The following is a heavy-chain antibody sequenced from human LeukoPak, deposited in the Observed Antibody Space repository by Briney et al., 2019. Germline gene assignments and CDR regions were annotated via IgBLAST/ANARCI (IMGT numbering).Heavy chain of an antibody. V-gene: IGHV3-7*01. Sequence: GWSLRLTCAASGFTYSCYWMSWVRQAPGKGLEWVANIKQEGCEKYYVDSVKGRFTISRDNAKNSLYLQMNSLSADDTAVYYCARDSQITMFRVVIISSLNPNWFDPWGQETLVTVSS. J-gene: IGHJ5*02. CDR1: GFTYSCYW. CDR2: IKQEGCEK. D-gene: IGHD3-10*01. CDR3: ARDSQITMFRVVIISSLNPNWFDP.